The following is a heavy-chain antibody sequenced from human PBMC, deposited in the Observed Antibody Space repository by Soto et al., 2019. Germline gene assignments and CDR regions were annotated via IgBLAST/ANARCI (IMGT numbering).Heavy chain of an antibody. Sequence: QVQLVESGGGVVQPGRSLRLSCAASGFTFSSYGMHWVRQAPGKGLEWVAVISYDGSNKYYADSVKGRCTISRDNSKNTLYLQMNSLRAEDTAVYYCANLALDWFDPWGQGTLVTVSS. V-gene: IGHV3-30*18. J-gene: IGHJ5*02. CDR2: ISYDGSNK. D-gene: IGHD3-16*02. CDR3: ANLALDWFDP. CDR1: GFTFSSYG.